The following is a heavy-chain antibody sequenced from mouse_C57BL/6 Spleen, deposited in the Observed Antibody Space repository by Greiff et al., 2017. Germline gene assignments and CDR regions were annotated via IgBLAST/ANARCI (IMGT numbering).Heavy chain of an antibody. V-gene: IGHV1-53*01. D-gene: IGHD2-14*01. CDR3: ARSREYDEAWLAY. CDR1: GYTFTSYW. J-gene: IGHJ3*01. Sequence: QVQLQQPGTELVKPGASVKLSCKASGYTFTSYWMHWVKQRPGQGLEWIGNINPSNGGTNYNEKFKSKATLTVDKTSSTAYMPLSSLTSEDSAVYSCARSREYDEAWLAYWGQGTLVTVSA. CDR2: INPSNGGT.